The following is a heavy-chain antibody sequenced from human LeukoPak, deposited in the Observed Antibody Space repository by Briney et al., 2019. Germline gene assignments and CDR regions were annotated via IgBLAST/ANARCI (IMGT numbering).Heavy chain of an antibody. J-gene: IGHJ6*03. CDR1: GGSFSDYY. Sequence: SETLSLTCAVYGGSFSDYYWSWIRQPPGKGLEWIGQINHSGITNYNPSLKGRVTISVDTSKNQLSLKLTSETAADTAVYYCVREAGSSWFGFYYYYMDVWGEGTTVTVSS. CDR2: INHSGIT. D-gene: IGHD6-13*01. CDR3: VREAGSSWFGFYYYYMDV. V-gene: IGHV4-34*01.